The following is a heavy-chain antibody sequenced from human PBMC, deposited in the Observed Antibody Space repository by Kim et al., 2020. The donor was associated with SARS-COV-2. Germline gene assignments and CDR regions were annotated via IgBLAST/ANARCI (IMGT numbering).Heavy chain of an antibody. V-gene: IGHV3-53*01. J-gene: IGHJ6*02. Sequence: GGSLRLSCAASGFTVSSNYMSWVRQAPGKGLEWVSVIYSGGSTYYADSVKGRFTISRDNSKNTLYLQMNSLRAEDTAVYYCARDRGSSWVTYYYYYGMDVWGQGTTVTVSS. D-gene: IGHD6-13*01. CDR3: ARDRGSSWVTYYYYYGMDV. CDR1: GFTVSSNY. CDR2: IYSGGST.